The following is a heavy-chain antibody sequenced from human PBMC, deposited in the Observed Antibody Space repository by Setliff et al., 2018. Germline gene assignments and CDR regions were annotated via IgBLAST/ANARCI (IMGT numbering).Heavy chain of an antibody. CDR3: ARETIAARGDFDY. Sequence: PSETLSLTCTVSGGSISSHYWSWIRQPPGKGLEWIGNIYYSGSTNYNPSLKSRVTISVDTSKKQFSLKLSSVTAADTAVYYCARETIAARGDFDYWGQGTLVTVSS. V-gene: IGHV4-59*11. CDR2: IYYSGST. D-gene: IGHD6-6*01. J-gene: IGHJ4*02. CDR1: GGSISSHY.